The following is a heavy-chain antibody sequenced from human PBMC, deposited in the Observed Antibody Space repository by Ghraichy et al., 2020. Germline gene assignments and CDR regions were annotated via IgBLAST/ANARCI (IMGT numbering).Heavy chain of an antibody. CDR1: GGSISSYY. J-gene: IGHJ2*01. CDR3: ARDRDYYDSSGFDSGWYFDL. CDR2: IYTSGST. D-gene: IGHD3-22*01. Sequence: SETLSLTCTVSGGSISSYYWSWIRQPAGKGLEWIGRIYTSGSTNYNPSLKSRVTMSVDTSKNQFSLKLSSVTAADTAVYYCARDRDYYDSSGFDSGWYFDLWGRGTLVTVSS. V-gene: IGHV4-4*07.